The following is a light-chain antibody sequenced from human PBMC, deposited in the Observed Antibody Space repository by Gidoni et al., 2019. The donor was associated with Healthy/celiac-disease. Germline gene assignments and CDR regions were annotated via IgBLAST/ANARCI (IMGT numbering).Light chain of an antibody. Sequence: EIVLTQSPATLSLSPGERATLSCRASQCVSSYLAWYQQKPGQAPRLLIYDASNRATGIPARFSGSGSGTDFTLTISSLDPEDFAVYYCQQRSNWLWTFGQGTKVEIK. CDR1: QCVSSY. CDR3: QQRSNWLWT. CDR2: DAS. V-gene: IGKV3-11*01. J-gene: IGKJ1*01.